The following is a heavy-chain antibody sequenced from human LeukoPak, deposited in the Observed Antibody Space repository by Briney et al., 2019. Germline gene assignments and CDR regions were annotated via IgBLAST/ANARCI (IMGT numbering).Heavy chain of an antibody. J-gene: IGHJ4*02. V-gene: IGHV4-59*12. CDR1: GGSISSYY. CDR3: ARLRGELTFDY. D-gene: IGHD1-26*01. Sequence: SETLSLTCTVSGGSISSYYWSWIRQPPGKGLEWIGTIYYSGSTYYNPSLKSRVTISVDTSKNQFSLKLSSVTAADTAVFYCARLRGELTFDYWGQGTLVTVSS. CDR2: IYYSGST.